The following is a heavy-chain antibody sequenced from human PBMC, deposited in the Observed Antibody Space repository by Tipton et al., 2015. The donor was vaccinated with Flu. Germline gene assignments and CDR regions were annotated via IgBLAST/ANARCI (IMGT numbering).Heavy chain of an antibody. CDR1: GFTFSSYE. V-gene: IGHV3-48*03. D-gene: IGHD7-27*01. Sequence: GSLRLSCAASGFTFSSYEMNWVRRAPGKGLEWLSYISSAGSTISYADSVRGRFTISRDNAKNSLYLQLNSLRAEDTALYYCATLTGDDYWGQGDLVTVSS. CDR3: ATLTGDDY. CDR2: ISSAGSTI. J-gene: IGHJ4*02.